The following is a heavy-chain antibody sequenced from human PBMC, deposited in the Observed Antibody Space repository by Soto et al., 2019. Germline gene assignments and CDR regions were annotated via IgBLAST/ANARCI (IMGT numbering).Heavy chain of an antibody. CDR1: GFSFTTTRMG. CDR2: IYWDGES. CDR3: AHRDSTGTTTYFDS. J-gene: IGHJ4*02. Sequence: QITLKEAGPTLVKPTETLTLTCTFSGFSFTTTRMGVGWNRQPPGKALEWLAIIYWDGESRYTPLLSRRLTLTEDTSKNQVVLTMTNMDPKDTATYYCAHRDSTGTTTYFDSWGQGIPVTVAS. V-gene: IGHV2-5*02. D-gene: IGHD1-1*01.